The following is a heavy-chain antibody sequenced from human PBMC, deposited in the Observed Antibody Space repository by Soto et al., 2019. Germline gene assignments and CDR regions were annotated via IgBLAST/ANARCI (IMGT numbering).Heavy chain of an antibody. CDR3: AGGQSTPPPDRGYCSGGSCYYYFDY. V-gene: IGHV4-34*01. Sequence: QVQLQQWGAGLLKPSETLSLTCAVYGGSFSYYYWTWIRQPPGKGLEWIGEINHSGSTNYNPSLKRRVTLSVHTARNQFSRKLSSGTAADTAVYYCAGGQSTPPPDRGYCSGGSCYYYFDYWGQGILVTASS. J-gene: IGHJ4*02. CDR1: GGSFSYYY. CDR2: INHSGST. D-gene: IGHD2-15*01.